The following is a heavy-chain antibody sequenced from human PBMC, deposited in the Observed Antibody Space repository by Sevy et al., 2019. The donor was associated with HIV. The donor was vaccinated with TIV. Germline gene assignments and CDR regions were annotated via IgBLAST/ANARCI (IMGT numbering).Heavy chain of an antibody. J-gene: IGHJ4*02. D-gene: IGHD3-22*01. CDR2: ISGSGSFT. V-gene: IGHV3-23*01. CDR1: GFTFSSYA. Sequence: GGSLRLSCAASGFTFSSYAMSWVRQAPGKGLEWVSSISGSGSFTYYADSVKGHFTIPRGNSKNTLYLQMTSLRAEDSAVYYCAKEGQGEYYDSSGSFDYWGQGTLVTVSS. CDR3: AKEGQGEYYDSSGSFDY.